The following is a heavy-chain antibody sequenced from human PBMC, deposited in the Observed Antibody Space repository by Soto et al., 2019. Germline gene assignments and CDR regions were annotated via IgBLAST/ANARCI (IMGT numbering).Heavy chain of an antibody. Sequence: ASVKVSCKASGYTFTSYGISWVRQAPGQGLEWMGWISAYNGNTNYAQKLQGRVTMTTDTSTSTAYIELRSLGSDDTAVYYCARGDIGVVDVAAIDYWGQGTLVTVSS. CDR1: GYTFTSYG. V-gene: IGHV1-18*01. J-gene: IGHJ4*02. D-gene: IGHD2-15*01. CDR2: ISAYNGNT. CDR3: ARGDIGVVDVAAIDY.